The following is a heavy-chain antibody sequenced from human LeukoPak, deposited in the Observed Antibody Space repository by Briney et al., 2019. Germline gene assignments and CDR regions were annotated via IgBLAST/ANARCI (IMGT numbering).Heavy chain of an antibody. V-gene: IGHV1-69*13. Sequence: SVKVSCKASGGTFSSYAISWVRQAPGQGLEWMGGIIPIFGTANYAQKFQGRVTITADESTSTACMELSSLRSEDTAVYYCARGGIAVAGSWTPADYWGQGTLVTVSS. CDR2: IIPIFGTA. J-gene: IGHJ4*02. CDR3: ARGGIAVAGSWTPADY. D-gene: IGHD6-19*01. CDR1: GGTFSSYA.